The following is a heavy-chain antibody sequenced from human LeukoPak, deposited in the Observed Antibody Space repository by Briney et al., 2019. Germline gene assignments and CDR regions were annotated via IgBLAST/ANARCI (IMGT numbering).Heavy chain of an antibody. CDR3: ARDHFGYSYGDAFDI. CDR2: ISSSSSTI. D-gene: IGHD5-18*01. CDR1: GFTFSSYS. J-gene: IGHJ3*02. Sequence: PGGSLRLSCAASGFTFSSYSMNWVRQAPGKGLEWVSYISSSSSTIYYADSVKGRFTISRDNAKNSLYLQMNSLRAEDTAVYFCARDHFGYSYGDAFDIWGQGTMVTVSS. V-gene: IGHV3-48*01.